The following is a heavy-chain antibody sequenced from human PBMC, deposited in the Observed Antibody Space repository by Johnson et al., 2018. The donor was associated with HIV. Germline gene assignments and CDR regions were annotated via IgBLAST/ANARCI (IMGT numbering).Heavy chain of an antibody. CDR2: ISTNGGST. V-gene: IGHV3-64*01. CDR1: GFTFSNYA. J-gene: IGHJ3*02. CDR3: ARAVCRGGRCYSHDAFDI. Sequence: VQLVESGGGLVQPGGSLRLSCAASGFTFSNYAMHWVRQAPGKGLDYVSGISTNGGSTYYANSVKGRFTISRDNSKNTLYLQMGSLRAEDMAVYYCARAVCRGGRCYSHDAFDIWGQGTMVTVSS. D-gene: IGHD2-15*01.